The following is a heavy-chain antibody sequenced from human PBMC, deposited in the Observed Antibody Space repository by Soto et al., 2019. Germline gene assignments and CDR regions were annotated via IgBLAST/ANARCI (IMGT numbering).Heavy chain of an antibody. Sequence: ASVKVSCKASGYTFTGYAMHWVRQAPGQRLEWMGWINAGNGNTKYSQKFQGRVTITRDTSASTAYMELSSLRSEDSAVYYCARAVAVPADIHFRGQGTLVTLSS. D-gene: IGHD6-19*01. CDR2: INAGNGNT. J-gene: IGHJ4*02. CDR1: GYTFTGYA. V-gene: IGHV1-3*01. CDR3: ARAVAVPADIHF.